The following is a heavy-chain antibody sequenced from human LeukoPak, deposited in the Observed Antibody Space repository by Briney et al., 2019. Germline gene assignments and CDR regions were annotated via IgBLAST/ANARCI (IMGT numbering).Heavy chain of an antibody. CDR2: INSDGSST. Sequence: GGSLRLSSAASGFTFSSYWMHSVRQAPGKGLLWVSRINSDGSSTSYADSVKGRFTISRDNATNTLYLQMNSLRVEDTAVYYCARAARYYYGSGLHFDYWGQGTLVTVSS. CDR3: ARAARYYYGSGLHFDY. J-gene: IGHJ4*02. V-gene: IGHV3-74*01. D-gene: IGHD3-10*01. CDR1: GFTFSSYW.